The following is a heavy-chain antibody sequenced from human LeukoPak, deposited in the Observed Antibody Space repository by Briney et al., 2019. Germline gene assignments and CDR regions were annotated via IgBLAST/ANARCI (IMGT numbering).Heavy chain of an antibody. CDR2: MNPNSGNT. CDR3: ARGDYDFWSGPHPFDY. CDR1: GYTFTSYD. D-gene: IGHD3-3*01. Sequence: GASVKVSCKASGYTFTSYDINWVRQATGQGLEWMGWMNPNSGNTGYAQKFQGRVTMTRNTSISTAYMELSSLRSEDTAVYYCARGDYDFWSGPHPFDYRGQGTLVTVSS. J-gene: IGHJ4*02. V-gene: IGHV1-8*01.